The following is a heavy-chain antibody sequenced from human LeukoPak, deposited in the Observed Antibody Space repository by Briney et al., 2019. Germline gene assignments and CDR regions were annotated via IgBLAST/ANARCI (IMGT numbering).Heavy chain of an antibody. D-gene: IGHD3-10*01. CDR3: ARATHLSGSYYSLQYGTHLDY. V-gene: IGHV3-30-3*01. CDR2: ISYDGSNK. J-gene: IGHJ4*02. Sequence: PGGSLRLSCAASGFTFSSYAMHWVRQAPGKGLEWVAVISYDGSNKYYPDSVKGRFTISRDNSKNTLYLQMNSLRAEDTAVYYCARATHLSGSYYSLQYGTHLDYWGQGTLVTVSS. CDR1: GFTFSSYA.